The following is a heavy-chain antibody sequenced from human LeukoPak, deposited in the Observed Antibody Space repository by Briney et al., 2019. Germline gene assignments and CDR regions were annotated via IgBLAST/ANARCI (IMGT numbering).Heavy chain of an antibody. CDR2: IYYSGST. D-gene: IGHD4-17*01. CDR3: ARVPYGDYINY. CDR1: GASISSGDYY. V-gene: IGHV4-30-4*01. J-gene: IGHJ4*02. Sequence: SETLSLTCTVSGASISSGDYYWSWIRQPPGKGLEWIGYIYYSGSTCYNPSLKSRVTIPRDTSKNQVSLKVSSVTAADTAVYYCARVPYGDYINYWGQGTLVTVSS.